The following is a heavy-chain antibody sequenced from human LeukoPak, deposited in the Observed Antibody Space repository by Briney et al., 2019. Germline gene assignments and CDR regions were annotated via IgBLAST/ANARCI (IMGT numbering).Heavy chain of an antibody. J-gene: IGHJ4*02. V-gene: IGHV1-2*02. Sequence: EPSVKVACKASGYTFTGYYMHWERQAPGQGLEWMGWINPNSGGTNYAQKFQGRVTMTRDTSISTAYMELSRLRSDDTAVYYCARGRSEDYFDYWGQGTLVTVSS. CDR1: GYTFTGYY. D-gene: IGHD1-14*01. CDR3: ARGRSEDYFDY. CDR2: INPNSGGT.